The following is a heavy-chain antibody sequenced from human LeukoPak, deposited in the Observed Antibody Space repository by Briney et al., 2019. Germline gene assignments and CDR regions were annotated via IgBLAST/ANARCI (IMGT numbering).Heavy chain of an antibody. D-gene: IGHD3-10*01. J-gene: IGHJ4*02. Sequence: SETLSLTCTVSGGSISSYYWSWIRQPPGKGLEWIGYIYYSGSTNYNPSLKSRVTISVDTSKNQFSLKLSSVTAADPAVYYCARHVGFGEHLDYWGQGTLVTVSS. V-gene: IGHV4-59*08. CDR1: GGSISSYY. CDR3: ARHVGFGEHLDY. CDR2: IYYSGST.